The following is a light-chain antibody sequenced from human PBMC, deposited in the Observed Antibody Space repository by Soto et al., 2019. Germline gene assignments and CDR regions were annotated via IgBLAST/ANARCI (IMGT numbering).Light chain of an antibody. V-gene: IGLV2-14*01. CDR1: SSDVGGYNY. CDR2: EVS. CDR3: NSYTSSSTYV. Sequence: QSALTQPASVSGSPGQSITISCTGTSSDVGGYNYVSWYQQYPGKAPKLMIYEVSNRPSGVSNRFSGSKSGNTASLTISGIQAEDEADYYCNSYTSSSTYVFGTGTKLTVL. J-gene: IGLJ1*01.